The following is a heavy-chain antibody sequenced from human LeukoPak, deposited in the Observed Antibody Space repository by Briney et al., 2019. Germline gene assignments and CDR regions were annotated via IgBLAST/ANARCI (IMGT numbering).Heavy chain of an antibody. CDR2: ISYDGSNK. Sequence: PGRSLRLSCAASGFSFSHYVMHWVRQAPGKGLEWVAVISYDGSNKYYTDSVKGRFTISRDNSKNTLYLQMNSLRAEDTAVYYCAKDLGAVAGRGWYYYYYMDVWGKGTTVTVSS. D-gene: IGHD6-19*01. J-gene: IGHJ6*03. CDR1: GFSFSHYV. CDR3: AKDLGAVAGRGWYYYYYMDV. V-gene: IGHV3-30*18.